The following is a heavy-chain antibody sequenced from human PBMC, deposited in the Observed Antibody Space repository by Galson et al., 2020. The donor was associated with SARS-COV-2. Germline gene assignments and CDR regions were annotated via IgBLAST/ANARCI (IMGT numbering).Heavy chain of an antibody. Sequence: SETLSLTCNVSGGSISGSRYYWRWIRQSPGKGLEWIASVYFTGSAYYSPSLKSRITISVDTSKNQCSLNLNSVTAADTAVYYCARDMSVEFRVMLDWGRGKLVTVSS. V-gene: IGHV4-39*07. CDR2: VYFTGSA. CDR3: ARDMSVEFRVMLD. J-gene: IGHJ4*02. CDR1: GGSISGSRYY. D-gene: IGHD2-8*01.